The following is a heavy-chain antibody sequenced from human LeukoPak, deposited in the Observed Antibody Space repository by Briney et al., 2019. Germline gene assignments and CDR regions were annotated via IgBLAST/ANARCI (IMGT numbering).Heavy chain of an antibody. CDR1: GFTFSSYG. Sequence: GGSLRLSCAASGFTFSSYGMHWVRQAPGKGLEWVAVISYDGSNKYYADSVKGRFTISRDNSKNTLYLQMNSLRAEDTAVYYCAKVGQWLVQGRGYYFDYWGQGTLVTVSS. D-gene: IGHD6-19*01. J-gene: IGHJ4*02. V-gene: IGHV3-30*18. CDR2: ISYDGSNK. CDR3: AKVGQWLVQGRGYYFDY.